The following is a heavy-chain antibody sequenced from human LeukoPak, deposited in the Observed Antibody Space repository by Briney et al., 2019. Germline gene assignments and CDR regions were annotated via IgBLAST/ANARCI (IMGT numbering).Heavy chain of an antibody. D-gene: IGHD3-3*01. J-gene: IGHJ6*03. CDR3: ARKSMTILSDSIDV. CDR1: GGSISSANFY. V-gene: IGHV4-61*02. CDR2: ISSSGTI. Sequence: SETLSLTCTVSGGSISSANFYWSWIRQPAGKGLEWLGRISSSGTINYNPSLRSRVTVSVDTSKNQLSPKVSSVTAADTAIYYCARKSMTILSDSIDVWGKGTSVIVSS.